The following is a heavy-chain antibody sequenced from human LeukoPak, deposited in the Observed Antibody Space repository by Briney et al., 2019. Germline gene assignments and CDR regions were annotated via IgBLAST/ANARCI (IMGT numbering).Heavy chain of an antibody. Sequence: GGSLRLSCAASGFAFSSYSISWVRQAPGKGLEWVSRINTDGSSTNYADSVKGRFTVSRDNAKNTLYLQMNSLRAEDTAVYYCARRAGAYSHPYDYWGQGTLVTVSS. CDR3: ARRAGAYSHPYDY. J-gene: IGHJ4*02. V-gene: IGHV3-74*01. D-gene: IGHD4/OR15-4a*01. CDR2: INTDGSST. CDR1: GFAFSSYS.